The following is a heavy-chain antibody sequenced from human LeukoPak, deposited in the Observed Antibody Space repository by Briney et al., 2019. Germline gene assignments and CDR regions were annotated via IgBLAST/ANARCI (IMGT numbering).Heavy chain of an antibody. CDR3: ARDPSQSGVFDY. Sequence: ASVKVSCKASGYTFTGYYMRWVRLAPGQGLEWMGRINPNSGGTNYAQKFQGRVTMTRDTSISTAYMELSRLRSDDTAVYYCARDPSQSGVFDYWGQGTLVTVSS. D-gene: IGHD3-10*01. V-gene: IGHV1-2*06. CDR2: INPNSGGT. CDR1: GYTFTGYY. J-gene: IGHJ4*02.